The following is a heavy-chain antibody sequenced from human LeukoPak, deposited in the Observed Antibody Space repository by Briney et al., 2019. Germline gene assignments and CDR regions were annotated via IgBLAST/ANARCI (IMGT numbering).Heavy chain of an antibody. J-gene: IGHJ5*02. CDR2: IYYSGST. CDR1: GGSIRSSNYY. D-gene: IGHD3-22*01. V-gene: IGHV4-39*01. Sequence: SSETPSLTCNVLGGSIRSSNYYWGWIRQPPGKGLEWIGSIYYSGSTYYNPSLKGRGTMSVDTSNNQFSLKLTSATATDTAVYYCVRLFYYDSRGPPSWGQGTLVTVSS. CDR3: VRLFYYDSRGPPS.